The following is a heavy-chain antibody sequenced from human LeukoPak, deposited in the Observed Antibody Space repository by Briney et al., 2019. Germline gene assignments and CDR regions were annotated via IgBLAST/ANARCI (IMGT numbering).Heavy chain of an antibody. CDR1: GFTFSSYS. CDR2: ISSSSSTI. D-gene: IGHD6-13*01. Sequence: PGGSLRLSCAASGFTFSSYSMNWVRQAPGKGLEWVSYISSSSSTIYYADSVKGRFTISRDNAKNSLYLQMSSLRAEDTAVYYCAGIAAPERAFDIWGQGTMVTVSS. J-gene: IGHJ3*02. V-gene: IGHV3-48*01. CDR3: AGIAAPERAFDI.